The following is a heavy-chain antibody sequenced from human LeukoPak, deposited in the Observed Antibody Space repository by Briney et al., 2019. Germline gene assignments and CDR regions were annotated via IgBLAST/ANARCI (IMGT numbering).Heavy chain of an antibody. J-gene: IGHJ6*03. D-gene: IGHD2-15*01. V-gene: IGHV4-34*01. CDR3: ARFKRYCSGGSCYYYYYYYMDV. CDR2: IKHSGST. CDR1: GGSFSGYY. Sequence: SETLSLTCAVYGGSFSGYYWSWIRQPPGKGLEWIGEIKHSGSTKYNPSLKSRVTISVDTSENQFSLKLSSVTAVDTAVYYCARFKRYCSGGSCYYYYYYYMDVWGKGTTVTVSS.